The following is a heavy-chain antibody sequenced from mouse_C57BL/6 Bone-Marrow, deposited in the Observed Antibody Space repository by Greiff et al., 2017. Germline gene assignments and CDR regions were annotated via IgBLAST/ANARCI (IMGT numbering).Heavy chain of an antibody. CDR2: IWSGGST. J-gene: IGHJ1*01. D-gene: IGHD2-3*01. V-gene: IGHV2-2*02. Sequence: QVQLQQSGPGLVQPSQSLSITCTASGFSLTSYGVHWVRQSPGKGLEWLGVIWSGGSTDYNAAFISRLSIRKDNSKSQVFFKMNRLQANDTAIYYCAIYDGYYFDVWGAGTTGTVSS. CDR3: AIYDGYYFDV. CDR1: GFSLTSYG.